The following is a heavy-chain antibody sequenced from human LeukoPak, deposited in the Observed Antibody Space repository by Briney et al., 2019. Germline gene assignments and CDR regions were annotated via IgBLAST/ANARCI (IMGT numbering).Heavy chain of an antibody. CDR2: IKQDGSEK. D-gene: IGHD4-17*01. J-gene: IGHJ3*02. CDR1: GIIFSNYW. V-gene: IGHV3-7*01. CDR3: ARDGPPAMTTVTKSGAFDI. Sequence: PGGSLRLSCAASGIIFSNYWMTWVRQAPGKGLEWVANIKQDGSEKYYVDSVKGRFTISRDNAKNSLYLQMNSLRAEDTAVYYCARDGPPAMTTVTKSGAFDIWGQGTMVTVSS.